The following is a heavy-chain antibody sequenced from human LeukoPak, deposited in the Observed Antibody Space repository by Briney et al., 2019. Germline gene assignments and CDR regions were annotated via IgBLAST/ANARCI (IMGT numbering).Heavy chain of an antibody. J-gene: IGHJ5*01. CDR2: ISSSGSTI. V-gene: IGHV3-48*03. Sequence: GGSLRLSCAASGFTFSSYEMNWVRQPPGKGLEWVSYISSSGSTIYYADSVKGRFTISRDNSKNTLYLQMNSLRAEDTAVYYCANPPTVTKTRFDSWGQGTLVTVSS. CDR1: GFTFSSYE. D-gene: IGHD4-17*01. CDR3: ANPPTVTKTRFDS.